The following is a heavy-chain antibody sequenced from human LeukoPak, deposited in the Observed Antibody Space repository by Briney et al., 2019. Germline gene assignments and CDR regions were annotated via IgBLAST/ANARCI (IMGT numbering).Heavy chain of an antibody. Sequence: PGRSLRLSCAASGFTFSSYAMHWVRQAPGKGLEWVAVISYDGSNKYYADSVKGRFTVSRDNSKNTLYLQMNSLRAEDTAVYYCARGPPYSSSWYFDYWGQGTLVTVSS. D-gene: IGHD6-13*01. CDR1: GFTFSSYA. CDR2: ISYDGSNK. CDR3: ARGPPYSSSWYFDY. V-gene: IGHV3-30-3*01. J-gene: IGHJ4*02.